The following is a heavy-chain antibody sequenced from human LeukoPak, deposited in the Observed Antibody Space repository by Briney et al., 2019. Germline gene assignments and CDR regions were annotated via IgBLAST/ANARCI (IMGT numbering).Heavy chain of an antibody. CDR2: VYYTGST. D-gene: IGHD2-15*01. CDR3: ARHIVVVLAAQDAFDI. V-gene: IGHV4-59*08. Sequence: SETLSLTCTVSGGPIRDYYWSWIRQPPGKGLEWIGYVYYTGSTNYNPSLKSRLTISVDMSKNQFSLKLSSVIAADTAVYYCARHIVVVLAAQDAFDIWGQGTMVTVSS. J-gene: IGHJ3*02. CDR1: GGPIRDYY.